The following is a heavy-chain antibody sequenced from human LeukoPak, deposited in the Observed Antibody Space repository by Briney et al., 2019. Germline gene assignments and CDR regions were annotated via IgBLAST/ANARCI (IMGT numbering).Heavy chain of an antibody. CDR1: GYTFTRYC. J-gene: IGHJ4*02. D-gene: IGHD3-22*01. V-gene: IGHV1-46*01. Sequence: ASVKVSCKASGYTFTRYCMHWVRQAPGQGLEWMGLINPSGGSTNYAHKFQGRVTMTRDMSTSTVYMELSSLRSEDTAVYYCARGSAVRGWDDYSGYYPTFDYWGQGTLVTVSS. CDR3: ARGSAVRGWDDYSGYYPTFDY. CDR2: INPSGGST.